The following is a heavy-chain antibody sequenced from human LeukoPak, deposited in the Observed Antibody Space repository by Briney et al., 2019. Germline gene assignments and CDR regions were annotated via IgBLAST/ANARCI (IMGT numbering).Heavy chain of an antibody. J-gene: IGHJ4*02. D-gene: IGHD3-22*01. CDR1: GGSMSSYY. CDR2: TYYSGNT. Sequence: SETLSLTCTVSGGSMSSYYWSWIRQPPGKGLEWIGYTYYSGNTNCNPSLKSRVTISVDTSKNQFSLKVSSVTAADTAVYYCARHSSGYLSYFDYWGQGTLVPVSS. CDR3: ARHSSGYLSYFDY. V-gene: IGHV4-59*01.